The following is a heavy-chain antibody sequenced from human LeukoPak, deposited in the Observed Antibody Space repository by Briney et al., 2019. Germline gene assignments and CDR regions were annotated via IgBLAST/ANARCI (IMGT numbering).Heavy chain of an antibody. D-gene: IGHD3-10*01. Sequence: PSETLSLTCAVYGVSFSGYSWSWIRQPPGKGLEWIGEINHSGSTNYNPSLKSRVTISVDTSKNQFSLKLRSVTAADTAVYYCARPPYGSETPGDYWGQGTLVTVSS. CDR1: GVSFSGYS. V-gene: IGHV4-34*01. J-gene: IGHJ4*02. CDR2: INHSGST. CDR3: ARPPYGSETPGDY.